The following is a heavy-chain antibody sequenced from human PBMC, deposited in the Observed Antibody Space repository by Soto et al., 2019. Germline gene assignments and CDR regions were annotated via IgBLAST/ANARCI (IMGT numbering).Heavy chain of an antibody. Sequence: SETLSLTCTVSGESMRRDTDYWAWIRQPPGKGPEWIGSIYYSGSTYYNPSLKSRITISVDTSKNQFSLKLNSVTAADTAVYYCARRLEEFGNYWFDPWGQGTLVTVSS. CDR3: ARRLEEFGNYWFDP. J-gene: IGHJ5*02. D-gene: IGHD3-10*01. CDR1: GESMRRDTDY. V-gene: IGHV4-39*01. CDR2: IYYSGST.